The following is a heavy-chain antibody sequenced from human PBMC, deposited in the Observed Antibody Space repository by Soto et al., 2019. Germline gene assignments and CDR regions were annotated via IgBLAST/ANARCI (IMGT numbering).Heavy chain of an antibody. CDR3: ARDGGRWLQFSSFDY. V-gene: IGHV3-21*01. Sequence: EVQLVESGGGLVKPGGSLRLSCAASGFTFSSYSMNWVRQAPGKGLEWVSSISSSSSYIYYADSVKGRFTISRDNAKNSLYLQMNSLRAEDTAVYYCARDGGRWLQFSSFDYCGQGTLVTVSS. J-gene: IGHJ4*02. CDR1: GFTFSSYS. CDR2: ISSSSSYI. D-gene: IGHD5-12*01.